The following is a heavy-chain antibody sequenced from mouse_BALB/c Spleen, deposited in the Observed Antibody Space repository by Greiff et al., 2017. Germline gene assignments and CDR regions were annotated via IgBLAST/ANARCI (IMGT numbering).Heavy chain of an antibody. CDR2: IDPANGNT. Sequence: EVQLQQSGAELVKPGASVKLSCTASGFNIKDTYMHWVKQRPEQGLEWIGRIDPANGNTKYDPKFQGKATITADTSSNTAYLQLSSLTSEYTAVYYCARDGNYDWFAYWGQGTLVTVSA. V-gene: IGHV14-3*02. J-gene: IGHJ3*01. CDR3: ARDGNYDWFAY. D-gene: IGHD2-1*01. CDR1: GFNIKDTY.